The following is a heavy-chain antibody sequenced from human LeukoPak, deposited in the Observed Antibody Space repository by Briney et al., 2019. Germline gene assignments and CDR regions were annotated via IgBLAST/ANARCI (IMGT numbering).Heavy chain of an antibody. CDR1: GFTFSTYA. D-gene: IGHD2-15*01. CDR2: ISGDNPGT. J-gene: IGHJ4*02. Sequence: GGSLRLSCAASGFTFSTYAMSWVRQTPGKGLEWVAAISGDNPGTYHANSVKGRFTISRDNSKNTLHLQMSGLRAEDTARYYCAKAPVGHCSGAFCYHFDSWGQGTLVTLSS. CDR3: AKAPVGHCSGAFCYHFDS. V-gene: IGHV3-23*01.